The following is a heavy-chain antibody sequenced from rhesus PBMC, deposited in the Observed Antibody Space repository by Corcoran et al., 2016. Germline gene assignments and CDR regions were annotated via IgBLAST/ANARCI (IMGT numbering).Heavy chain of an antibody. CDR1: GFTFRSYA. J-gene: IGHJ6*01. V-gene: IGHV3-103*01. D-gene: IGHD1-44*02. Sequence: EVQLVESGGGLAKPGGSLRLSCAASGFTFRSYALHWVSPAPGKGLEWVSAISSGGSTYYADSVKGRFTISRDNSKNTLSLQMNSLRAEDTAVYYCAKDDKLYGLDSWGQGVVVTVSS. CDR3: AKDDKLYGLDS. CDR2: ISSGGST.